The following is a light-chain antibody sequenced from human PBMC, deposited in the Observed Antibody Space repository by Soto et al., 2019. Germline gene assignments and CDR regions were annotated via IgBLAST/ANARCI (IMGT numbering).Light chain of an antibody. CDR2: GAS. Sequence: TQSPATLSVSPGERATLSCRASQSLRSKLAWYQQKPGQAPRLLIYGASTRATGIPARFSGSGSGTEFTLTISSLQSEDSAVYYCQQYNNWPPTFGQGTKVDI. CDR1: QSLRSK. V-gene: IGKV3-15*01. J-gene: IGKJ1*01. CDR3: QQYNNWPPT.